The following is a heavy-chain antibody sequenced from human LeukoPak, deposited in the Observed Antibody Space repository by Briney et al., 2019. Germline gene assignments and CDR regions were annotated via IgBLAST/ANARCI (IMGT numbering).Heavy chain of an antibody. J-gene: IGHJ4*02. V-gene: IGHV1-58*02. Sequence: SVKVSCKASGFTFTSSAMQWVRQARGQRLEWIGWIVVGSGNTNYAQKFQERVTITRDMSTSTAYMELSSLRSEDTAVYYCAADLDVWRSYRLDYWGQGTLVTVSS. CDR3: AADLDVWRSYRLDY. CDR2: IVVGSGNT. D-gene: IGHD3-16*02. CDR1: GFTFTSSA.